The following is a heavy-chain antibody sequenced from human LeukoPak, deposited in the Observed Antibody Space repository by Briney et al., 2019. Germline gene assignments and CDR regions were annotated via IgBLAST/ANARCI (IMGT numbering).Heavy chain of an antibody. CDR3: ARPARRCSSTSCSPDY. J-gene: IGHJ4*02. CDR2: INPNSGGT. CDR1: GYTFTCYY. V-gene: IGHV1-2*02. D-gene: IGHD2-2*01. Sequence: ASVKVSCKASGYTFTCYYMHWVRQAPGQGLEWMGWINPNSGGTNYAQKFQGRVTMTRDTSISTAYTELSRLRSDDTAVYYCARPARRCSSTSCSPDYWGQGTLATVSS.